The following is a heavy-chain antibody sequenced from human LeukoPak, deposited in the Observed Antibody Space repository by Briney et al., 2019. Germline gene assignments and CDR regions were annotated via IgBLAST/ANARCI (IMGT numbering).Heavy chain of an antibody. CDR2: IFSGGST. CDR1: GFTVSSNY. D-gene: IGHD4-17*01. V-gene: IGHV3-53*01. Sequence: GGSLRLSCAASGFTVSSNYMSWVRQALGKGLEWVSVIFSGGSTYYADSVKGRFTISRDTSKNTLYLQINSLRVEDTAVYYCIVFGDSNHWGQGTLVIVSS. CDR3: IVFGDSNH. J-gene: IGHJ5*02.